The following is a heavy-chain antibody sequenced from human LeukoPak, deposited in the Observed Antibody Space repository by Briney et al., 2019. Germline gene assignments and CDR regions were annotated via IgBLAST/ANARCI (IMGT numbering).Heavy chain of an antibody. V-gene: IGHV3-23*01. Sequence: GGSLRLSCAASGFTLSSYVMNWVRQAPWKGLEWVSVLSISGGTTYYADSVKGRFTISRDNSKNTLYLQMHSLRAEDTAIYYCAKDGGSDYYNHYFDYWGQGTMVTVSS. CDR2: LSISGGTT. CDR3: AKDGGSDYYNHYFDY. D-gene: IGHD3-3*01. J-gene: IGHJ4*03. CDR1: GFTLSSYV.